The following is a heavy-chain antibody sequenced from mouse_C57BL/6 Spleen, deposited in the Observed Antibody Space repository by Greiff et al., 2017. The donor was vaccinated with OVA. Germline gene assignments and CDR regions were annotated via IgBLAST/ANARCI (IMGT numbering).Heavy chain of an antibody. CDR1: GYTFTSYT. D-gene: IGHD2-2*01. V-gene: IGHV1-4*01. CDR3: ARRVVTTDYYAMDY. J-gene: IGHJ4*01. CDR2: INPSSGYT. Sequence: SGAELARPGASVKMSCKASGYTFTSYTMHWVKQRPGQGLEWIGYINPSSGYTKYNQKFKDKATLTADKSSSTAYMQLSSLTAEDSAVYYCARRVVTTDYYAMDYWGQGTSVTVSS.